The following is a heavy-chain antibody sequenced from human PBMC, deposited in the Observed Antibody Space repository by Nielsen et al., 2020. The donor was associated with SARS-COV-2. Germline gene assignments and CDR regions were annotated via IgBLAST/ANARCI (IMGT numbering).Heavy chain of an antibody. Sequence: SVKVSCKASGFTFTSSAVQWVRQARGQRLEWIGWIVVGSGNTNYAQKFQGRVTMTRDTSTSTVYMELSSLRSEDTAVYYCARIAYDSSGPGDYWGQGTLVTVSS. J-gene: IGHJ4*02. CDR3: ARIAYDSSGPGDY. D-gene: IGHD3-22*01. V-gene: IGHV1-58*01. CDR2: IVVGSGNT. CDR1: GFTFTSSA.